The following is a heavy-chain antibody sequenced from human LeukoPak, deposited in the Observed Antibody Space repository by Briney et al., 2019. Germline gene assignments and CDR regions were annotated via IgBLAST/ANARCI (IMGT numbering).Heavy chain of an antibody. V-gene: IGHV3-21*01. D-gene: IGHD5-18*01. CDR1: GFTFSSYN. CDR3: ARDLGGYSYGSHFDY. J-gene: IGHJ4*02. CDR2: ISTSNNYI. Sequence: NPGGSLRLSCVVSGFTFSSYNMNWVRQAPGKGLEWVSSISTSNNYIYYADSVTGRFTISRDNAKNSLYLQMNSLRAEDTAVYYCARDLGGYSYGSHFDYWGQGTLVTVSS.